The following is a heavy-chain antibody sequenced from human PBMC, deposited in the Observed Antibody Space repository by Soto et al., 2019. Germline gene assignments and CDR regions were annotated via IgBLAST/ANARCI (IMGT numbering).Heavy chain of an antibody. CDR3: VRDASSGYRGWWDP. CDR1: GYTFTSYG. V-gene: IGHV1-18*01. CDR2: ISPYNGDT. D-gene: IGHD5-18*01. Sequence: QVQLVQSGTEVKKPGASVMVSCKTSGYTFTSYGISWVRQAPGQGLEWMGLISPYNGDTIYARKFQGRVIVTADTATSTVYMELRSLRSDDTAVYYCVRDASSGYRGWWDPWDQGTLVTVSS. J-gene: IGHJ5*02.